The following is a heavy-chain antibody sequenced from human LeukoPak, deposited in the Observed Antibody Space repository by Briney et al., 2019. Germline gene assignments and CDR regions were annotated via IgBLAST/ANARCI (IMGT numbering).Heavy chain of an antibody. CDR2: VNWHGST. Sequence: GGSLRLSCAASGFIFKDYTMHWVRQVPGKILEWVSLVNWHGSTYYADSLKGRFTISRDNSKNSLSLQMDSLRTEDTAFYYCAKDLTYESSGSVIDTWGLGTLVTVSS. CDR1: GFIFKDYT. V-gene: IGHV3-43*01. D-gene: IGHD3-22*01. CDR3: AKDLTYESSGSVIDT. J-gene: IGHJ5*02.